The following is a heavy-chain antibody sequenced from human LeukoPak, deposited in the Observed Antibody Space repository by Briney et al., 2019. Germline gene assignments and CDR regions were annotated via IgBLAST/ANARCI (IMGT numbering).Heavy chain of an antibody. D-gene: IGHD3-10*01. CDR3: ARDQGGSGSYYNGFDY. CDR2: IYYSGST. Sequence: SETLSLTCTVSGGSISSNYWSWIRQPPGKGLEWIGYIYYSGSTNYNPSLKSRVTISVDTSKNQFSLKLSSVTAADTAVYYCARDQGGSGSYYNGFDYWGQGTLVTVSS. J-gene: IGHJ4*02. V-gene: IGHV4-59*01. CDR1: GGSISSNY.